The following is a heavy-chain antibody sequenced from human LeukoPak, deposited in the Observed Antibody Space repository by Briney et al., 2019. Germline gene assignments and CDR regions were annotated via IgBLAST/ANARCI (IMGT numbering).Heavy chain of an antibody. Sequence: SETLSLTCTVSGGSITSYYWSWIRQPPGKGLEWIGYIYYSGSTNYNPSLKSRVTISVDTSKNQFSLKLSSVTAADTAVYYCASTYYGSTNYGMDVWGQGTTVTVSS. J-gene: IGHJ6*02. CDR1: GGSITSYY. V-gene: IGHV4-59*01. D-gene: IGHD3-10*01. CDR2: IYYSGST. CDR3: ASTYYGSTNYGMDV.